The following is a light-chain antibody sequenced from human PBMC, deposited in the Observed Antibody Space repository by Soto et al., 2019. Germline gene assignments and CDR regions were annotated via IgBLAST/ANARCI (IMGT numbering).Light chain of an antibody. CDR3: AAGEDSVREVV. J-gene: IGLJ3*02. CDR2: RNN. V-gene: IGLV1-47*01. CDR1: SSNIGSNY. Sequence: QSVLTQPPSASGTPGQRVTISCYGSSSNIGSNYVYWYQQLPGTAPKLLIYRNNQRPSGVPDRFSGSKSGTSASMAISGLGSEDEADYYGAAGEDSVREVVFGGGTKLTVL.